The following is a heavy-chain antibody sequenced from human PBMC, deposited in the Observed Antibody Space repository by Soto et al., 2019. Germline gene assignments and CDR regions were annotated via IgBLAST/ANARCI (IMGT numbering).Heavy chain of an antibody. CDR2: INGGNGDT. CDR3: ARGYCSSTSCQYYFDF. Sequence: GAAVKVSSKASGYTFTGYARHWVRQAPGQRLEWMGWINGGNGDTKYSQKFQGRVTITRDTSASTAYMELTSLGSEDTAVYHCARGYCSSTSCQYYFDFWGQGTPVTVS. D-gene: IGHD2-2*01. V-gene: IGHV1-3*01. CDR1: GYTFTGYA. J-gene: IGHJ4*02.